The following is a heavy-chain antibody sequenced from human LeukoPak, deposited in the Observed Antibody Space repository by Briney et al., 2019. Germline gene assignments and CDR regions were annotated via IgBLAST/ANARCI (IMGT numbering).Heavy chain of an antibody. D-gene: IGHD3-22*01. CDR3: ARDVGYYYDSSGPIRGYYYYGMDV. CDR1: GGSISSYY. J-gene: IGHJ6*02. Sequence: SETLSLTCTVSGGSISSYYWSWIRQPAGKGLEWIGRIYTSGSTNYNPSLKSRVTMSVDTSKNQFSLKLSSVTAADTAVYYCARDVGYYYDSSGPIRGYYYYGMDVWGQGTTVTVSS. CDR2: IYTSGST. V-gene: IGHV4-4*07.